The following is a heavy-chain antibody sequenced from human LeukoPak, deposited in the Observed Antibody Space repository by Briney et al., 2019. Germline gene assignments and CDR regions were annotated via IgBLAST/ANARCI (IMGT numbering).Heavy chain of an antibody. D-gene: IGHD3-16*02. V-gene: IGHV3-30*04. CDR3: ARDLLGELSSSFDY. J-gene: IGHJ4*02. CDR1: GFTFSSYA. Sequence: GGSLRLSCAASGFTFSSYAMHWVRQAPGKGLEWVAVISYDGSNKYYADSVKGRFTISRDNSKNTLYLQMNSLRAEDTAVYYCARDLLGELSSSFDYWGQGTLVTVSS. CDR2: ISYDGSNK.